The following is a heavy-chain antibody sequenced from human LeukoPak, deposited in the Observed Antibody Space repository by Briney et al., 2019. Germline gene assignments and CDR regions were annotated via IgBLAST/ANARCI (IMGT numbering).Heavy chain of an antibody. D-gene: IGHD3-3*01. J-gene: IGHJ4*02. V-gene: IGHV3-20*04. CDR2: INWNGGST. CDR3: ARYFRGGTTIFGVVCDY. CDR1: GFTFDDYG. Sequence: PGGSLRLSCAASGFTFDDYGMSWVRQAPGKGLEWVSGINWNGGSTGYADSVKGRFTISRDNAKNSLYLQMNSLKAEDTALYYCARYFRGGTTIFGVVCDYWGQGTLATVSS.